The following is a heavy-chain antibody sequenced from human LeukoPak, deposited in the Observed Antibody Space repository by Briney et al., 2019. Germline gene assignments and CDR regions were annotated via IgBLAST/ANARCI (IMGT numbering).Heavy chain of an antibody. CDR1: GGSISSYY. J-gene: IGHJ6*03. V-gene: IGHV4-4*07. Sequence: SETLSLTCTVSGGSISSYYWSWIRQPAGKGLEWIGRIYTSGSTNYNPSLKSRVTMSVDTSKNQFSLKLSSVTAADTAVYYCARGVSGFIAAEYYYYYMDVWGKGTTVTVSS. CDR2: IYTSGST. CDR3: ARGVSGFIAAEYYYYYMDV. D-gene: IGHD6-13*01.